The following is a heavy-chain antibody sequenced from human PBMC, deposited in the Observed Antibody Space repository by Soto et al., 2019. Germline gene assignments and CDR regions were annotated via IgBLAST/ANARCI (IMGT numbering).Heavy chain of an antibody. CDR1: GVTFSSET. J-gene: IGHJ4*02. CDR3: ATELGENPASPFDA. Sequence: SVKVSCKASGVTFSSETLGWVRQAPGQGLEWVGGIIPLFGTASYAQKFQGRVTITADESTSTVYMELSSLRSDDTAVYFCATELGENPASPFDAWGQGTLVSVSS. V-gene: IGHV1-69*13. D-gene: IGHD3-10*01. CDR2: IIPLFGTA.